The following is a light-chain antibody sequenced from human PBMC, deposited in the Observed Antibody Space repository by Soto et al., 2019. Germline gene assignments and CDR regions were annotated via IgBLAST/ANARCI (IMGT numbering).Light chain of an antibody. J-gene: IGKJ1*01. Sequence: EIVMTQSPATLSVSPGERATLSCRARQSVSSNLAWYQQKPGQAPRLLIYGASTRDTGIPARFSGSGSGTEFTLNISSLQSEDFAVYFCQQYNNWPSWTFGQGTKVDIK. CDR1: QSVSSN. CDR3: QQYNNWPSWT. V-gene: IGKV3-15*01. CDR2: GAS.